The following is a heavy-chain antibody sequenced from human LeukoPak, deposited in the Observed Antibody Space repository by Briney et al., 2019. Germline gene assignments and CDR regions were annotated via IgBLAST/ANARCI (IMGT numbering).Heavy chain of an antibody. Sequence: GGSLRLSCVASGFPFSSYWMTWVRQAPGTGLEWVANIKQDGSKKSYVDSVKGRFTISRDNAKNSLYLQMNSLRAEDTAIYYCTRVGYIDEGIDYWGQGTLVTVSS. D-gene: IGHD5-24*01. J-gene: IGHJ4*02. V-gene: IGHV3-7*04. CDR1: GFPFSSYW. CDR3: TRVGYIDEGIDY. CDR2: IKQDGSKK.